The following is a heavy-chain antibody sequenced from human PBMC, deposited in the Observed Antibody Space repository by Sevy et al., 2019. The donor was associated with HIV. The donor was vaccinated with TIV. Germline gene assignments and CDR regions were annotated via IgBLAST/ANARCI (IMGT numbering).Heavy chain of an antibody. CDR1: GGSISSYY. CDR3: ARSNHRSSSVGNWFDP. D-gene: IGHD6-13*01. V-gene: IGHV4-59*01. J-gene: IGHJ5*02. CDR2: IYYSGST. Sequence: SETLSLTCTVSGGSISSYYWSWIRQPPGKGLEWIGYIYYSGSTNYNPSLKSRVTISVDTSKNQFSLKLSSVTAAYTAVYYCARSNHRSSSVGNWFDPWGQGTLVTVSS.